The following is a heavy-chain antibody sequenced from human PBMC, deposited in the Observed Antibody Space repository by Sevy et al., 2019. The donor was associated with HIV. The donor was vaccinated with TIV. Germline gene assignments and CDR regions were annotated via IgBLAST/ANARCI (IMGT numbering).Heavy chain of an antibody. CDR1: GFTFNNAW. Sequence: GGSLRLSCAVSGFTFNNAWMNWVRQAPGTGLQWVGLIKSKIDGEATDYAAPLKGRFTISRDDSKNTLYLQMNSLQIEDTAVYYCATAPGYYDSAPFDYWGPGTLVTVS. CDR2: IKSKIDGEAT. CDR3: ATAPGYYDSAPFDY. J-gene: IGHJ4*02. V-gene: IGHV3-15*01. D-gene: IGHD3-22*01.